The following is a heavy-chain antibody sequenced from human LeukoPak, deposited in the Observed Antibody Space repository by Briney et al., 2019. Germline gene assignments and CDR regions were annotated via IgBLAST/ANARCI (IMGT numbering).Heavy chain of an antibody. V-gene: IGHV1-2*02. CDR2: INPNSGGT. J-gene: IGHJ6*02. D-gene: IGHD3-9*01. Sequence: GASVKVSCEASGYTFTGYYMHWVRQAPGQGLEWMGWINPNSGGTNYAQKFQGRVTMTRDTSISTAYMELSRLRSDDTAVYYCARYFDWLGSYYYYYGMDVWGQGTTVTVSS. CDR3: ARYFDWLGSYYYYYGMDV. CDR1: GYTFTGYY.